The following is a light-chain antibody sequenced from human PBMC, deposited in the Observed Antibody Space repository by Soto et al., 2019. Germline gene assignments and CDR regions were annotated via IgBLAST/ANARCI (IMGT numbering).Light chain of an antibody. CDR1: SSDVGGYNF. CDR3: CSYAGSHFL. V-gene: IGLV2-11*01. Sequence: QSVLTQPRSVSGSPGQSVTISCTGTSSDVGGYNFVSWYQQHPGKAPKLMIYHVSQRPSGVPDRFSGSKSGNTASLTISGLQDEDEADYYCCSYAGSHFLFGGGTKVTVL. J-gene: IGLJ2*01. CDR2: HVS.